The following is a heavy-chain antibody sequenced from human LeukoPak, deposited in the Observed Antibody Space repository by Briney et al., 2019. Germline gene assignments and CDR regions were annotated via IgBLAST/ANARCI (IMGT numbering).Heavy chain of an antibody. D-gene: IGHD2-15*01. Sequence: SGTLSLTCAVSGGSISSSNWWSWVRQPPGKGLEWIGEIYHSGTTNYNPSLKSRLTISVDKSKNQFSLKLSSVTAADTAVYYCARLAYVGHCSGGSCYSPYNWFDPWGQGTLVTVSS. CDR2: IYHSGTT. CDR3: ARLAYVGHCSGGSCYSPYNWFDP. J-gene: IGHJ5*02. V-gene: IGHV4-4*02. CDR1: GGSISSSNW.